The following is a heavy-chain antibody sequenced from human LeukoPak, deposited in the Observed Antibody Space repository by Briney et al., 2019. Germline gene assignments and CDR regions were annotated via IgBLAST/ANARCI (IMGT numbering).Heavy chain of an antibody. D-gene: IGHD5-18*01. Sequence: SETLSLTCTVSGGSIISYYWTWLRQPPGKGLEWIGYIYYTGSTKYNPSLKSRVTISVDTSKNQFSLKLSSVTAADTAVYYCERDGRGYSYGVGLGPSSQGTLVTVSS. CDR3: ERDGRGYSYGVGLGP. V-gene: IGHV4-59*01. CDR1: GGSIISYY. CDR2: IYYTGST. J-gene: IGHJ5*02.